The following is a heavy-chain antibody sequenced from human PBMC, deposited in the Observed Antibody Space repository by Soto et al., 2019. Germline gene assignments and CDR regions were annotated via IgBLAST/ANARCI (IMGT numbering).Heavy chain of an antibody. Sequence: PGGSLRLSCAASGFTFEDYAIHGVRQAPGKGLEWVSGISWNSGSIGYADSVKGRFTISRDNAKNSLYLQMNSLRAEDTALYYCAKETSSGYYFDYWGQGTLVTVSS. CDR1: GFTFEDYA. D-gene: IGHD3-22*01. V-gene: IGHV3-9*01. CDR3: AKETSSGYYFDY. J-gene: IGHJ4*02. CDR2: ISWNSGSI.